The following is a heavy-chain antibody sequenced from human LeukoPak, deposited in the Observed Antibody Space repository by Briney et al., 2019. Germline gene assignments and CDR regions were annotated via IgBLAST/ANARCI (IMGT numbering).Heavy chain of an antibody. CDR2: INHSGST. V-gene: IGHV4-34*01. J-gene: IGHJ1*01. Sequence: SETLSLTCAVYGGSFSGYSWSWIRQPPGKGLEWIGEINHSGSTNYNPSLKSRVTISVDTSKNQFSLKLSSVTAADTAVYYCARGCSGGSCSPYFQHWGQGTLVTVSS. CDR1: GGSFSGYS. D-gene: IGHD2-15*01. CDR3: ARGCSGGSCSPYFQH.